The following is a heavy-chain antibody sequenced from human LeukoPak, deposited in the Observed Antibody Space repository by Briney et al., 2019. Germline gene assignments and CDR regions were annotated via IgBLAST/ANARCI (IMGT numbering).Heavy chain of an antibody. D-gene: IGHD7-27*01. Sequence: QTSETLSLTCTVSGGSISDFFWSWIRQPPGKGLEWIGYIYYSGSTDCNPSLKSRVTISVDTSKNQFSLKLTSVTAADTAVYYCARDNWGSLDYWGQGILVTVSS. V-gene: IGHV4-59*01. J-gene: IGHJ4*02. CDR3: ARDNWGSLDY. CDR1: GGSISDFF. CDR2: IYYSGST.